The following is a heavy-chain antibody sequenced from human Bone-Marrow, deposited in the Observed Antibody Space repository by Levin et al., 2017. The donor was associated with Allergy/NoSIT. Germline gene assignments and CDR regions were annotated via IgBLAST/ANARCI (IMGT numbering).Heavy chain of an antibody. CDR2: INDNART. CDR1: GGSFTGHF. Sequence: SETLSLTCAVSGGSFTGHFWSWTRQSPEKGLEWIGEINDNARTNYNPALRSRVTLSVDTPKSQLSLTLTSVTAGHTAVYYCARREGGWYSTRITHEEPFDYWGQGTLVTVSS. CDR3: ARREGGWYSTRITHEEPFDY. D-gene: IGHD6-19*01. J-gene: IGHJ4*02. V-gene: IGHV4-34*01.